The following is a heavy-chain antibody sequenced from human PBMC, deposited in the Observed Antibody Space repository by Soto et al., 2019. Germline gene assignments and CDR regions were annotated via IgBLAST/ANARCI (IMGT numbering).Heavy chain of an antibody. J-gene: IGHJ4*02. Sequence: GGSLRLSCAASGFTFSNAWMNWVRQAPGKGLEWVGRIKSKTDGGTTDYAAPVKGRFTISRDDSKNTLYLQMNSLKTEDTAVYYCTTDPVLYSGYDFGRVIDYWGQGTLVTVSS. CDR2: IKSKTDGGTT. CDR3: TTDPVLYSGYDFGRVIDY. D-gene: IGHD5-12*01. V-gene: IGHV3-15*07. CDR1: GFTFSNAW.